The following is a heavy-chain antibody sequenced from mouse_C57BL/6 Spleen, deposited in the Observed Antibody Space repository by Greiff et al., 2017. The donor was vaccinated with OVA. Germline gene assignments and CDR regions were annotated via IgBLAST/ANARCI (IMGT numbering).Heavy chain of an antibody. Sequence: VQLQQPGAELVKPGASVKLSCKASGYTFTSYWMQWVKQRPGQGLEWIGEIDPSDSYTNYNQTFKGKATLTVDTSSSTAYMQLSSLTSEDSAVYYCARRTTVENYFDYWGQGTTLTVSS. J-gene: IGHJ2*01. D-gene: IGHD1-1*01. CDR3: ARRTTVENYFDY. CDR1: GYTFTSYW. CDR2: IDPSDSYT. V-gene: IGHV1-50*01.